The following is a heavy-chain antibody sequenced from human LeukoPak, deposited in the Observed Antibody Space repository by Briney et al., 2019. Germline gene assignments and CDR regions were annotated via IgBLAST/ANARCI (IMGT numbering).Heavy chain of an antibody. V-gene: IGHV1-24*01. J-gene: IGHJ4*02. CDR2: FDPEDGET. CDR1: GYTLTELS. D-gene: IGHD3-10*01. Sequence: ASVKVSCKVSGYTLTELSMHWLRPAPAKGLAWMGGFDPEDGETIYAQKFQGRVTMTEDTSTDTAYMELSSLRSEDTAVYYCATLTMVRGVTNDYWGQGTLVTVSS. CDR3: ATLTMVRGVTNDY.